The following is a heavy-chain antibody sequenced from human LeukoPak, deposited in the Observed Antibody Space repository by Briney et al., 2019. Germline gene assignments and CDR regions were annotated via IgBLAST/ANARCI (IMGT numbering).Heavy chain of an antibody. Sequence: GGSLRLSCAASGFTFSSYAMHWVRQAPGKGLEYVSAISSNGGSTYYANSVKGRFTISRDNSKNSLYLQMNSLRAEDTALYYCAKDYSRYCSSTSCSYYFDYWGQGTLVTVSS. CDR1: GFTFSSYA. CDR2: ISSNGGST. V-gene: IGHV3-64*01. CDR3: AKDYSRYCSSTSCSYYFDY. J-gene: IGHJ4*02. D-gene: IGHD2-2*01.